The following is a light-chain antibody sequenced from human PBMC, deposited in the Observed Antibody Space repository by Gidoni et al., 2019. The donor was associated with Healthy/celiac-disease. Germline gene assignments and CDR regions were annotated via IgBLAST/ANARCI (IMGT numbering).Light chain of an antibody. CDR1: QSISNY. Sequence: SHMTQSPSSLSASAGDRVTITCRASQSISNYLNWYQQKPGKAPKLLIYAASSLQSGVPSRFSGSGSGTDFTLTISSLQPEDFATYYCQQSNSNPRTFGPGTKVDIK. V-gene: IGKV1-39*01. J-gene: IGKJ3*01. CDR3: QQSNSNPRT. CDR2: AAS.